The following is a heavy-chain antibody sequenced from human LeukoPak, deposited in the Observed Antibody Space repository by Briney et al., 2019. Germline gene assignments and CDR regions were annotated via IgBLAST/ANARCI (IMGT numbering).Heavy chain of an antibody. J-gene: IGHJ4*02. V-gene: IGHV3-48*04. CDR3: APVAGSVSDY. Sequence: GSLRLSCAASGFTFRRYTLNWVRQAPGKGLEWISYIGSDNTTIDYADSVKGRFTISRDNAKNSLYLQMNSLRAEDTAVYYCAPVAGSVSDYWGQGTLVTVSS. CDR1: GFTFRRYT. CDR2: IGSDNTTI. D-gene: IGHD6-19*01.